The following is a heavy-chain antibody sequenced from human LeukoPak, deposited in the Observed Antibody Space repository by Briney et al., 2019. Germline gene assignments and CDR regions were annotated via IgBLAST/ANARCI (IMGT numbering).Heavy chain of an antibody. CDR1: GFXFSSYA. D-gene: IGHD2-21*01. V-gene: IGHV3-23*01. J-gene: IGHJ4*02. CDR3: ARLGVAAHVDY. CDR2: ISGSGGVT. Sequence: GGSLRLSCAASGFXFSSYAITWVRQAPGKGLEWVSAISGSGGVTFYADSVKGRFTFSRDNSKNTLSLQMNSLSAEDTAVYYCARLGVAAHVDYWGQGTLVTVSS.